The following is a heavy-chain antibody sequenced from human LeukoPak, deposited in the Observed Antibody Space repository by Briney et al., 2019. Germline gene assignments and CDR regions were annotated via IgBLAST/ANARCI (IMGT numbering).Heavy chain of an antibody. CDR1: GYSFTSYW. V-gene: IGHV5-51*01. CDR2: IHPGDSET. CDR3: ARRLGATQPYFDF. Sequence: GESLKISCKASGYSFTSYWIGWVRQMPGKGLECMGIIHPGDSETRYGPSFQGQVTISADKSISTAYLQWSGLKASDTAMYYCARRLGATQPYFDFWGQGALVTVSS. D-gene: IGHD1-26*01. J-gene: IGHJ4*02.